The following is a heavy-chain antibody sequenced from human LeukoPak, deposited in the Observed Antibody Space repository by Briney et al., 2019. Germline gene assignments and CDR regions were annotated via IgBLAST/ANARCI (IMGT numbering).Heavy chain of an antibody. Sequence: PGGSLRLFCEASGFTLSTYAMKWVRQAPGKGLEWVSTLSGSGGSIYYADSVKGRFIISRDNSKTTLYLQMNSLRAEDTAVYYCAKVSGYCTNGVCYTHDYWAQETLVTVSS. J-gene: IGHJ4*02. CDR1: GFTLSTYA. V-gene: IGHV3-23*01. CDR3: AKVSGYCTNGVCYTHDY. D-gene: IGHD2-8*01. CDR2: LSGSGGSI.